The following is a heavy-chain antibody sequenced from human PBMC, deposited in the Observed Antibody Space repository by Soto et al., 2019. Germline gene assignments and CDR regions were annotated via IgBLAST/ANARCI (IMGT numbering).Heavy chain of an antibody. J-gene: IGHJ3*02. V-gene: IGHV3-7*01. CDR1: GFTFSSYW. Sequence: GGSLRLSCAASGFTFSSYWMSWVRQAPGKGLEWVANIKQDGSEKYYVDSVKGRFTISRDNAKNSLYLQMNSLRAEDTAVYYCARDWGYYGSGSSHPDDAFDIWGQGTMVTVSS. CDR3: ARDWGYYGSGSSHPDDAFDI. CDR2: IKQDGSEK. D-gene: IGHD3-10*01.